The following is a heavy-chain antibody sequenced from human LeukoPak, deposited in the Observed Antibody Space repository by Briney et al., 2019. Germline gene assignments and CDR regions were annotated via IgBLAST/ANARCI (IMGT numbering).Heavy chain of an antibody. Sequence: PGGSLRLSCAASGFTFSSYAMHWVRQAPGKGLEWVAVISYDGSNKYYADSVKGRFTISRDNSKNTLYLQMNSLRAEDTAVYYCAKGWKVAGPTYFDYWGQGTLVTVSS. CDR3: AKGWKVAGPTYFDY. CDR2: ISYDGSNK. CDR1: GFTFSSYA. D-gene: IGHD6-19*01. V-gene: IGHV3-30-3*01. J-gene: IGHJ4*02.